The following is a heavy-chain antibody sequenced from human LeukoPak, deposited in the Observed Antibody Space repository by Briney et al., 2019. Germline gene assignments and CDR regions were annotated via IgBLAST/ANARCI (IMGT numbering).Heavy chain of an antibody. CDR1: GFTFSSYG. CDR2: IRYDGSNK. Sequence: GGSLRLSCAASGFTFSSYGMHWVRQAPGKGLEWVAFIRYDGSNKYYADSVKGRFTISRDNSKNTLYLQMNSLRAEDTAVYYCAKGWGQDIVVVPAYYYMDVWGKGTTVTVSS. V-gene: IGHV3-30*02. J-gene: IGHJ6*03. CDR3: AKGWGQDIVVVPAYYYMDV. D-gene: IGHD2-2*01.